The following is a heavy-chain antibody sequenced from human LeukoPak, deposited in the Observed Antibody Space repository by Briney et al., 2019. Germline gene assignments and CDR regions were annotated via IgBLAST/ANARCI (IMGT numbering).Heavy chain of an antibody. J-gene: IGHJ5*02. CDR1: GGSISSSSYY. CDR2: IYYSGST. CDR3: ARSRYFDLNWFDP. V-gene: IGHV4-39*01. Sequence: PSETLSLTCSVSGGSISSSSYYWGWIRQPPGNGLEWIGSIYYSGSTYYNPSLKSRVTISVDTSKNQFSLKLSSVTAADTAVYYCARSRYFDLNWFDPWGQGSLVTVSS. D-gene: IGHD3-9*01.